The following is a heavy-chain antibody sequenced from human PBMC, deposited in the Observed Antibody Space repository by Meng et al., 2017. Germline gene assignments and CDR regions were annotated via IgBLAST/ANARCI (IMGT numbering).Heavy chain of an antibody. Sequence: QGGGAGLLRPSETLSFTFAVNGGSFSVYYWSWIRQPQGKGLEWIGEINHSGSTNYNPSLKSRVTMSLDTSKNQFSLRLSSVTAADTAVYYCARSHSVTIVAFDYWGQGTLVTVSS. V-gene: IGHV4-34*01. J-gene: IGHJ4*02. CDR2: INHSGST. D-gene: IGHD4-17*01. CDR1: GGSFSVYY. CDR3: ARSHSVTIVAFDY.